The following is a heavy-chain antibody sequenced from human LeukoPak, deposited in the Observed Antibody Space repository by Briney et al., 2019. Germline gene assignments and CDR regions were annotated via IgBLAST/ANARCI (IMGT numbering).Heavy chain of an antibody. CDR3: ARDLPTLAVAGTRFDY. CDR2: IIPNSGGT. D-gene: IGHD6-19*01. CDR1: GYTFTGYY. J-gene: IGHJ4*02. V-gene: IGHV1-2*02. Sequence: ASVKVSCKASGYTFTGYYMHWVRQAPGQGLEWMGWIIPNSGGTNYAQKFQGRVTMTRDTSISTAYMELSRLRSDDTAVYYCARDLPTLAVAGTRFDYWGQGTLVTVSS.